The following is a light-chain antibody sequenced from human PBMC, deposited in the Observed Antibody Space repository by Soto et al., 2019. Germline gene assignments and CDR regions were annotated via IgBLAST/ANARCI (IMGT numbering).Light chain of an antibody. Sequence: DIQMTQSPSSLSASPGDRVTITCRASQSISGYLNWYQQKAGLAPKLLIYAASSLPSGVPSRFSGSGSGTDFTLTISSLQPEDFATYYCQQTYSTPPTFGQGTRVEIK. V-gene: IGKV1-39*01. CDR1: QSISGY. J-gene: IGKJ5*01. CDR3: QQTYSTPPT. CDR2: AAS.